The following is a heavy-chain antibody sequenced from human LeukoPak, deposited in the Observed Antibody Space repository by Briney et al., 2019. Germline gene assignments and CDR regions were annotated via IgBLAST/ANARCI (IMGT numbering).Heavy chain of an antibody. CDR2: ISYDGSIK. Sequence: GRSLRLSCAASGFTFSNYAMHWVRQAPGKGLEWVAAISYDGSIKYYVDSVKGRFTISRDNSKNTLYLEMISLRAEDTAVYYCARVGTTMIKVAWFDPWGQGTLVTVST. V-gene: IGHV3-30*07. CDR3: ARVGTTMIKVAWFDP. CDR1: GFTFSNYA. D-gene: IGHD3-22*01. J-gene: IGHJ5*02.